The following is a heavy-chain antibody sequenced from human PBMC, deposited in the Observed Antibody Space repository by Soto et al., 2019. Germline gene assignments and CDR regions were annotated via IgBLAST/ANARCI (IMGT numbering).Heavy chain of an antibody. CDR2: INPNSGGT. V-gene: IGHV1-2*04. CDR3: AREGGRYYDQRPYYFDY. J-gene: IGHJ4*02. Sequence: QVQLVQSGAEVKKPGASVKVSCKASGYTFTGYYMHWVRQAPGQGLEWMGWINPNSGGTNYAQKFQGWVTMTRDTSISTAYMELSRLRSDDTAVYYCAREGGRYYDQRPYYFDYWGQGTLVTVSS. CDR1: GYTFTGYY. D-gene: IGHD3-3*01.